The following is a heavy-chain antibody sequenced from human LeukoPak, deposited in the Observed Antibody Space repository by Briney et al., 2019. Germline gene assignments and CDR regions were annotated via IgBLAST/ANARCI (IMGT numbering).Heavy chain of an antibody. CDR2: ITSSSTYI. CDR3: ARDPYSGNYGAYYYYYMDV. V-gene: IGHV3-21*01. J-gene: IGHJ6*03. D-gene: IGHD1-26*01. Sequence: GGSLRLSCAASGFTFDDYAMHWVRQAPGKGLEWVSSITSSSTYIYYADSVRGRFTISRDNAKNSLYLQMNSLRAEDTAVYFCARDPYSGNYGAYYYYYMDVWGKGTTVTISS. CDR1: GFTFDDYA.